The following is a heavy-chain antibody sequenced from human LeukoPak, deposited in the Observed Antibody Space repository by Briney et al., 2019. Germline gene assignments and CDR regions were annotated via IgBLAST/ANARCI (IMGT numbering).Heavy chain of an antibody. J-gene: IGHJ6*02. CDR3: AKGGSYIAVAGLYYYYGMDV. D-gene: IGHD6-19*01. V-gene: IGHV4-4*07. CDR2: FYSSGST. CDR1: GTSLTTYS. Sequence: SETLSLTCTVSGTSLTTYSWSWIRQPAGKGLEWIGRFYSSGSTSYNPSLKSRLTMSVDTSKNEFSLKLRSVTAADTAVYYCAKGGSYIAVAGLYYYYGMDVWGQGTTVTVSS.